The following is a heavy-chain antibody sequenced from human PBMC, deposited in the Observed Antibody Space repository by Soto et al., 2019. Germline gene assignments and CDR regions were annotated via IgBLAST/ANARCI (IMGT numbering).Heavy chain of an antibody. V-gene: IGHV1-69*01. CDR3: ARSQGGSSSLDIYYYYYYGMDV. CDR1: GGTFSSYA. Sequence: QVQLVQSGAEVKKPGSSVKVSCKAPGGTFSSYAISWVRQAPGQGLEWMGGIIPIFGTANYAQKSQGRVTITADESTSTGYMELSSLRSEDTAVYYCARSQGGSSSLDIYYYYYYGMDVWGQGTTVPVSS. D-gene: IGHD2-15*01. J-gene: IGHJ6*02. CDR2: IIPIFGTA.